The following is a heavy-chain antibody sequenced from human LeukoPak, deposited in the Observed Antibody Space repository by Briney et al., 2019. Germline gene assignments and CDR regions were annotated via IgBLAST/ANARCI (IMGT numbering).Heavy chain of an antibody. CDR3: ARHGAPLAHYYMDV. Sequence: PSETLSLTCTVSGGSISSYYWSWIRQPPGKGLEWIGYIYYSGSTSYNPSLKSRVTISVDTSKNQFSLKLSSVTAADTAVYYCARHGAPLAHYYMDVWGKGTTVTVSS. D-gene: IGHD3-16*01. J-gene: IGHJ6*03. CDR1: GGSISSYY. V-gene: IGHV4-59*08. CDR2: IYYSGST.